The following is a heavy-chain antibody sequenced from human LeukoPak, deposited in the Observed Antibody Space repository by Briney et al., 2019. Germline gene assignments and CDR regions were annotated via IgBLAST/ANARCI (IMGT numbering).Heavy chain of an antibody. J-gene: IGHJ5*02. CDR1: GGSFSGYY. CDR3: ARDQGAYYGSGSHDNWFDP. V-gene: IGHV4-34*01. Sequence: SETLSLTCAVYGGSFSGYYWSWIRQPPGKGLEWIGEINHSGSTNYNPSLKSRVTMSVDTSKNQFSLKLSSVTAADTAVYYCARDQGAYYGSGSHDNWFDPWGQGTLVTVSS. CDR2: INHSGST. D-gene: IGHD3-10*01.